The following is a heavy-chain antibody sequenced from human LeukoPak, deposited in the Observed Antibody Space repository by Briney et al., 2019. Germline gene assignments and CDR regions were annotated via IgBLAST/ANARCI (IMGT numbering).Heavy chain of an antibody. J-gene: IGHJ4*02. V-gene: IGHV1-18*01. D-gene: IGHD5-18*01. CDR1: GYTFTNNE. Sequence: ASVKVSCKASGYTFTNNEISLVRQAPGQGLEWMGWISVYNGNTKYAQNLQGRVTMTTDTSTSTAYMELRSLRSDDTAVYYCARLADTAMVASDYWGQGTRVTVSS. CDR3: ARLADTAMVASDY. CDR2: ISVYNGNT.